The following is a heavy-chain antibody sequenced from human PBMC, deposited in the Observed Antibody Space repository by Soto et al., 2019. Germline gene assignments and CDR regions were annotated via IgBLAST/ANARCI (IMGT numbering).Heavy chain of an antibody. D-gene: IGHD7-27*01. J-gene: IGHJ6*04. Sequence: SETLSLTCTISGGSMSSYYWTWIRQPPGKGLEWIGYIYYRGSTNYNPSLKSRVTISVDTSKNQFSLKLNSVTAADTAVYYCVGNKYYYGMDVWGKGTTVTVYS. CDR2: IYYRGST. CDR3: VGNKYYYGMDV. V-gene: IGHV4-59*01. CDR1: GGSMSSYY.